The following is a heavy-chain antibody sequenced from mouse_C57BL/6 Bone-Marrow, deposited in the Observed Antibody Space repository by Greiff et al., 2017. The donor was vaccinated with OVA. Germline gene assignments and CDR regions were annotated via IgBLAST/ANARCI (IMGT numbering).Heavy chain of an antibody. CDR1: GYTFTSYT. D-gene: IGHD1-1*01. CDR3: ARRNYGSIYDYFYY. Sequence: VKLQESGAELARPGASVKMSCKASGYTFTSYTMHWVKQRPGQGLEWIGYINPSSGYTKYNQKFKDKATLTADKSSSTAYMQLSSLTSEDSAVYYCARRNYGSIYDYFYYWGQGTTLTVSS. J-gene: IGHJ2*01. V-gene: IGHV1-4*01. CDR2: INPSSGYT.